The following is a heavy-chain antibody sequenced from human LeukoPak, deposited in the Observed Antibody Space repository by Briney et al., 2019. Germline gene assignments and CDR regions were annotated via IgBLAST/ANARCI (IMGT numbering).Heavy chain of an antibody. D-gene: IGHD3-22*01. CDR1: GFTFDSYG. CDR3: ARALPITMIVVVYPGGMDV. Sequence: GGSLRLSCAASGFTFDSYGESWGRQARGKGLEWGSGITSGVHTTHYADSVQGLFTSSRDNSKNTLYLQMNSLRAEETAVYYCARALPITMIVVVYPGGMDVWCEETTVTVAS. J-gene: IGHJ6*04. CDR2: ITSGVHTT. V-gene: IGHV3-23*01.